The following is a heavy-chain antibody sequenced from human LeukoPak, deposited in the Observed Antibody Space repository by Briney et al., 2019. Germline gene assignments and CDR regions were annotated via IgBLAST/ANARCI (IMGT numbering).Heavy chain of an antibody. Sequence: TGGSLRLSCAASGFSFSSFAMTWVRQAPGKGLERVSSITAGHYPTYNTDSVKGRFTISSDNSKNTLYLQMNSLRADDTAVYYCTKDPNGDYVGAFDPWGQGTLVTVSS. CDR1: GFSFSSFA. D-gene: IGHD4-17*01. V-gene: IGHV3-23*01. CDR3: TKDPNGDYVGAFDP. J-gene: IGHJ5*02. CDR2: ITAGHYPT.